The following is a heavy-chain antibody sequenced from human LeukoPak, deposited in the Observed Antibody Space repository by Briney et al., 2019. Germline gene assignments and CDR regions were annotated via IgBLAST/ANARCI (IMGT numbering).Heavy chain of an antibody. J-gene: IGHJ4*02. D-gene: IGHD2-21*02. CDR1: GYTFTGYY. V-gene: IGHV1-2*02. CDR3: ARARGVTGHFDY. Sequence: ASVKVSCKASGYTFTGYYMHWVRQAPGQGLEWMGWINPNSGGTNYAQKFQGRVTMTRDTSISTAYMELSRLRSDDTAVYYCARARGVTGHFDYRGQGTLVTVSS. CDR2: INPNSGGT.